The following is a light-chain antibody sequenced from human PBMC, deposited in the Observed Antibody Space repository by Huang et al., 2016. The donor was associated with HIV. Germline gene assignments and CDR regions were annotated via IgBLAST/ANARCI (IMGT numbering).Light chain of an antibody. CDR2: LGS. CDR1: QSLLHSNGSNY. J-gene: IGKJ5*01. V-gene: IGKV2-28*01. Sequence: DIVMTQSPLSLPVTPGEPASISCKSSQSLLHSNGSNYLDWYLQKTGQSPQLLISLGSNRASGVPDRCSGSGSGTDFTLKISRVEAEDVGVYYCMQALETPITFGQGTRLEIK. CDR3: MQALETPIT.